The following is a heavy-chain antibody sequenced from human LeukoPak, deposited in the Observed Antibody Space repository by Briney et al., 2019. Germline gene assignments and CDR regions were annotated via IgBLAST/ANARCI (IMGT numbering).Heavy chain of an antibody. CDR1: GYSFTSYW. J-gene: IGHJ4*02. CDR2: IYPGDSDT. CDR3: ARSSFRGAIAAAGVDY. D-gene: IGHD6-13*01. Sequence: GESLKISCKGPGYSFTSYWIGWVRQMPGKGLEWMGIIYPGDSDTRYSPSFQGQVTISADKSISTAYLQWSSLKASDTAMYYCARSSFRGAIAAAGVDYWGQGTLVTVSS. V-gene: IGHV5-51*01.